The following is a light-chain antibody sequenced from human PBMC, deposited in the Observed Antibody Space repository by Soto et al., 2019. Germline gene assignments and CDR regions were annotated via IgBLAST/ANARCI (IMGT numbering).Light chain of an antibody. CDR3: AAWDDSLSGVV. CDR1: SSNIGSNY. J-gene: IGLJ3*02. Sequence: LTQPPSASGTPGQRVTISCSGSSSNIGSNYVYWYQQLPGTAPKLLIYRNNQRPSGVPDRFSGSKSGTSASLAISGLRSEDEANYYCAAWDDSLSGVVFGGGTQLTVL. V-gene: IGLV1-47*01. CDR2: RNN.